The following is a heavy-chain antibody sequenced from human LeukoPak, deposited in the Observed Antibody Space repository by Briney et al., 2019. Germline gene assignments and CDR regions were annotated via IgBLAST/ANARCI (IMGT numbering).Heavy chain of an antibody. V-gene: IGHV3-23*01. CDR2: ISGSGGST. J-gene: IGHJ4*02. CDR3: AKSGYVYY. Sequence: PGGSLRVSCVVSGFTFSSYAMSWVRQAPGKGLGWVSTISGSGGSTFYADSVKGRFTISRDNSKNTLYLQMNSLRAEDTAVYYCAKSGYVYYWGQGTLVTVSS. CDR1: GFTFSSYA. D-gene: IGHD5-12*01.